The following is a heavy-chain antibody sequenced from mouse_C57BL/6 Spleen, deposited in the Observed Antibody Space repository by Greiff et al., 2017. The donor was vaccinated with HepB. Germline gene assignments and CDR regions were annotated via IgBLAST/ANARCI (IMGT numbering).Heavy chain of an antibody. Sequence: EVQGVESGGGLVKPGGSLKLSCAASGFTFSGYGMHWVRQAPKKGLEWVAYISSGSSTISYSDTVKGRFTISIDNAKNTLFLQMSSLRSEDTAMYYCARKYYYGSIDYWGQGTTLTVSS. CDR1: GFTFSGYG. D-gene: IGHD1-1*01. CDR2: ISSGSSTI. V-gene: IGHV5-17*01. J-gene: IGHJ2*01. CDR3: ARKYYYGSIDY.